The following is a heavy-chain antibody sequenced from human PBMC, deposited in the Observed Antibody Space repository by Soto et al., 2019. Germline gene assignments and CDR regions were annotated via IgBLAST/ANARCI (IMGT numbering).Heavy chain of an antibody. CDR1: GGSISSYY. CDR2: IYYSGST. D-gene: IGHD1-26*01. Sequence: SETLSLTCTVYGGSISSYYWSWIRQPPGKGLEWIGYIYYSGSTNYNPSLKSRVTISVDTSKNQFSLKLSSVTAADTAVYYCARASDEPGASDYWGQGTLVTVSS. J-gene: IGHJ4*02. V-gene: IGHV4-59*01. CDR3: ARASDEPGASDY.